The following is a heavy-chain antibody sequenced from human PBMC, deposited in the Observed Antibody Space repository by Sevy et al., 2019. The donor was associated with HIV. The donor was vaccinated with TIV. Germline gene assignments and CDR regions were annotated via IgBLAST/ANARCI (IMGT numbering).Heavy chain of an antibody. CDR3: ARAYCSGGRCYSLAY. J-gene: IGHJ4*02. CDR2: ISPHNGDT. D-gene: IGHD2-15*01. Sequence: ASVKVSCKVSGYTFSSYRIHWVRQAPGQGLEWMGWISPHNGDTNYAQKLQGRVTMITDTSTSTAYMELRSPRSDDTAVYYCARAYCSGGRCYSLAYWGQGTLVTVSS. CDR1: GYTFSSYR. V-gene: IGHV1-18*01.